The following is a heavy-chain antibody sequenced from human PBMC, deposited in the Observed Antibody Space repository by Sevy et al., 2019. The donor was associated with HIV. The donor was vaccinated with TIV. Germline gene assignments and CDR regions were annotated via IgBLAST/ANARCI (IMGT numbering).Heavy chain of an antibody. CDR2: VGRGGST. CDR3: AKGGGIAARLPYYYGMDV. J-gene: IGHJ6*02. Sequence: GGSLRLTCAASGFTFSNYAMSWVRQAPGKGLEWVSGVGRGGSTYYADSLKGRFTISRDNSKNTLYLQMNSLRAEDTAVYYCAKGGGIAARLPYYYGMDVWGQGTTVTVSS. V-gene: IGHV3-23*01. D-gene: IGHD6-6*01. CDR1: GFTFSNYA.